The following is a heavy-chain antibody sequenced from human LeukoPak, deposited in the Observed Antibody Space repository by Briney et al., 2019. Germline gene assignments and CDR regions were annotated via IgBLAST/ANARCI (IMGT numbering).Heavy chain of an antibody. CDR1: GFTFSSYA. D-gene: IGHD3-22*01. J-gene: IGHJ4*02. CDR3: ARDHTPNYYDSSGLDY. V-gene: IGHV3-30*04. Sequence: GRSLRLSCAASGFTFSSYAMHWVPQAPGKGLEWVAVISYDGSNKYYADSVKGRFTISRDNSKNTLYLQMNSLRAEDTAVYYCARDHTPNYYDSSGLDYWGQGTLVTVSS. CDR2: ISYDGSNK.